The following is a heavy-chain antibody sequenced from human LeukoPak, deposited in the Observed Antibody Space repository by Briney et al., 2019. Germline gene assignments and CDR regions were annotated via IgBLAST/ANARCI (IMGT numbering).Heavy chain of an antibody. V-gene: IGHV3-30-3*01. CDR2: ISYDGSNK. J-gene: IGHJ4*02. D-gene: IGHD2-2*01. CDR1: GFTFSSYA. CDR3: ARDRIVVVPAAYFDY. Sequence: PGGSLRLSCAASGFTFSSYAMHWVRQAPGKGLEWVAVISYDGSNKYYADSVEGRFTISRDNSKNTLYLQMNSLRAEDTAVYYCARDRIVVVPAAYFDYWGQGTLVTVSS.